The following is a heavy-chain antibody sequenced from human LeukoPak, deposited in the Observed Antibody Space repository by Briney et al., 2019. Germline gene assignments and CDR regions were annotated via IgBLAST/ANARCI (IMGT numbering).Heavy chain of an antibody. V-gene: IGHV3-15*01. Sequence: KSGGSLRLSCVASGFTFSKAWMSWVRQAPGKGLEWVGRIKSKTDGGTADYAAPVKGRFTISRDDSKSTLYLQMNSLKTEDTAFYFCATDDGSLWGQGTLVTVSS. J-gene: IGHJ4*02. D-gene: IGHD3-10*01. CDR2: IKSKTDGGTA. CDR1: GFTFSKAW. CDR3: ATDDGSL.